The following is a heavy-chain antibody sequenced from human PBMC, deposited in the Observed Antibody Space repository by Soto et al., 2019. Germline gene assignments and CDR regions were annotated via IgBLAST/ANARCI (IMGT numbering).Heavy chain of an antibody. CDR1: GFTFSTSA. CDR3: ARGGGSLND. D-gene: IGHD2-15*01. CDR2: INSGSSHV. J-gene: IGHJ4*02. V-gene: IGHV3-21*02. Sequence: DVQLVESGGGLVKPGGSLRLSCEASGFTFSTSAMHWVRQAPGKGLEWVASINSGSSHVKYADSVKGRFTISRDNANNSLSLHLSSLRVEDTAIYYCARGGGSLNDWGQGTLVTVSP.